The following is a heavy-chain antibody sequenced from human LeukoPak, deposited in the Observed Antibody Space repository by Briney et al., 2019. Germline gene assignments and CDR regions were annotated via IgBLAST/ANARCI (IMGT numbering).Heavy chain of an antibody. J-gene: IGHJ5*02. CDR1: GYMFTRYG. CDR3: ARVDSSSWYGVFERGWFDP. Sequence: GASVKVSCKASGYMFTRYGISWVRHAPGQGLEWMGWISGYNGHTKYAQMFQGRVTMTTDTSTSTAYMELSSLRSEDTAVYYCARVDSSSWYGVFERGWFDPWGQGTLVTVSS. D-gene: IGHD6-13*01. V-gene: IGHV1-18*01. CDR2: ISGYNGHT.